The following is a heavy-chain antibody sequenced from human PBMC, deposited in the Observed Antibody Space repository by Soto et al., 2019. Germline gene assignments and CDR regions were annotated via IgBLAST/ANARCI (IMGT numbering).Heavy chain of an antibody. J-gene: IGHJ4*02. CDR3: AKDRTYYDFWSGYYIYSSYFDY. V-gene: IGHV3-23*01. Sequence: XGSLILSCAASGVTFSSYAMSWVRQAPGRGLDWVSAISGSGGSTYYADSVKGRFTISRDNSKNTLYLQMNSLRAEDTAVYYCAKDRTYYDFWSGYYIYSSYFDYSGQGTLVTVSS. CDR2: ISGSGGST. D-gene: IGHD3-3*01. CDR1: GVTFSSYA.